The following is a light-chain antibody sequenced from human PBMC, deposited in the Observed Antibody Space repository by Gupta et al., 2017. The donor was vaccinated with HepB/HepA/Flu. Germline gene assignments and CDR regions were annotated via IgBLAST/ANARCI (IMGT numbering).Light chain of an antibody. J-gene: IGKJ1*01. CDR1: QDITKY. Sequence: DIQLPQSPSSLSASVEDRVTITGQASQDITKYLNWYQQKPGNAPKLLIYDASNLQAGVPPRFSGSGSGTEFTLTINRVRTEDIATYYCKQSVDVPRTFGPGTKVELK. V-gene: IGKV1-33*01. CDR2: DAS. CDR3: KQSVDVPRT.